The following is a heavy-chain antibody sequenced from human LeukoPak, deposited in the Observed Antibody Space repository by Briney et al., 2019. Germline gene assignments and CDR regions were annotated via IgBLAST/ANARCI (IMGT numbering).Heavy chain of an antibody. Sequence: PGGSLRLSCTASGFTFSTYAMSWVRQAPGKGLEWVAVISYDGSNKYYADSVKGRFTISRDNSKNTLYLQMNSLRAEDTAVYYCARGGPWFGELLLYYFDYWGQGTLVTVSS. CDR2: ISYDGSNK. J-gene: IGHJ4*02. CDR3: ARGGPWFGELLLYYFDY. V-gene: IGHV3-30-3*01. CDR1: GFTFSTYA. D-gene: IGHD3-10*01.